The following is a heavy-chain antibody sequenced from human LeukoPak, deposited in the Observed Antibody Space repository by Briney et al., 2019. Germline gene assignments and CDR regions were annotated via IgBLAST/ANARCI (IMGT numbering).Heavy chain of an antibody. J-gene: IGHJ4*02. V-gene: IGHV1-18*01. CDR3: ARVDYDILTGYYMVDY. D-gene: IGHD3-9*01. Sequence: WASVKVSCKASGYTFTSYGISWVRQAPGQGLEWMGWISAYNGNTNYAQKLQGRVNMTTDTATSTAYMELRSLRSDDTAVYYCARVDYDILTGYYMVDYWGQGTLVTVSS. CDR1: GYTFTSYG. CDR2: ISAYNGNT.